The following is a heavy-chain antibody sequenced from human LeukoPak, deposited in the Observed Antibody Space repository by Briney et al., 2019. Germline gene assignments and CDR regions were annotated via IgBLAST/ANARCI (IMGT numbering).Heavy chain of an antibody. CDR3: ARGVVVPAAPRPGWFDP. D-gene: IGHD2-2*01. CDR2: IYTSGST. V-gene: IGHV4-59*10. J-gene: IGHJ5*02. CDR1: GGSFSGYY. Sequence: SETLSLTCAVYGGSFSGYYWSWIRQPAGKGLEWIGRIYTSGSTNYNPSLKSRVTMSVDTSKNQFSLKLSSVTAADTAVYYCARGVVVPAAPRPGWFDPWGQGTLVTVSS.